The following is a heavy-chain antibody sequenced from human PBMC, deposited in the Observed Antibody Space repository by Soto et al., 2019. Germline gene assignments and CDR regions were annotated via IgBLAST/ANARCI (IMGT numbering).Heavy chain of an antibody. CDR2: TYYRSKWYN. Sequence: PSQTLSLTCAISGDSVSNNSTAWNWIRQSPSRGLEWLGRTYYRSKWYNDFALSVRSRITINPDTSKNQFSLQLNSVTPEDTALYYCARDVGVAVAALFPINDAFDIWGQGTMVTVSS. CDR3: ARDVGVAVAALFPINDAFDI. CDR1: GDSVSNNSTA. V-gene: IGHV6-1*01. J-gene: IGHJ3*02. D-gene: IGHD6-19*01.